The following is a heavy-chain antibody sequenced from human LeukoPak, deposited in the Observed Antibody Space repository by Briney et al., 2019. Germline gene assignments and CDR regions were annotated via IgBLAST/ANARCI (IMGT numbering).Heavy chain of an antibody. J-gene: IGHJ4*02. D-gene: IGHD5-18*01. CDR1: GFTFSSYS. Sequence: GGSLRLSCAASGFTFSSYSMNWVRQAPGKGLEWVSPISSSSSYIYYADSVKGRFTISRDNAKNSLYLQMNSLRAEDTAVYYCAREPSKDTAMVLDYWGQGTLVTVSS. CDR3: AREPSKDTAMVLDY. CDR2: ISSSSSYI. V-gene: IGHV3-21*01.